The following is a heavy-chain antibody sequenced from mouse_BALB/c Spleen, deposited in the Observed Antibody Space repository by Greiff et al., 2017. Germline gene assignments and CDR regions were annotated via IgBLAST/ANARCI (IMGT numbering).Heavy chain of an antibody. CDR2: IYPGDGDT. Sequence: VQLQQSGPELVKPGASVKISCKASGYAFSSSWMNWVKQRPGQGLEWIGRIYPGDGDTNYNGKFKGKATLTADKSSSTAYMQLSSLTSVDSAVYFCARGIYYYGSSRPPYAMDYWGQGTSVTVSS. CDR3: ARGIYYYGSSRPPYAMDY. J-gene: IGHJ4*01. V-gene: IGHV1-82*01. D-gene: IGHD1-1*01. CDR1: GYAFSSSW.